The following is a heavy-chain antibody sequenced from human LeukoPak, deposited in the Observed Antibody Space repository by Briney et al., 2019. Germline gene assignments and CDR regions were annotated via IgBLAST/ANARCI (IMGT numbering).Heavy chain of an antibody. CDR2: ISSDGGST. D-gene: IGHD3-10*01. V-gene: IGHV3-64D*09. J-gene: IGHJ4*02. Sequence: PGGSLRLSCSASGFAFSAYDMHWVRQAPGKGLKYLSGISSDGGSTYYADSVKGRFTISRDNARNTLYLQMSSLRAEDTAVYYCARDRVYFDYWGQGTLVTVSS. CDR1: GFAFSAYD. CDR3: ARDRVYFDY.